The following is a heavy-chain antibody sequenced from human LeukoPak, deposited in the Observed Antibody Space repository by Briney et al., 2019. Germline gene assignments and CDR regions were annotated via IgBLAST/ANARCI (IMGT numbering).Heavy chain of an antibody. Sequence: GASVKVSCTASRYTFAGYSMHWVRQAPGQGLEWMGWINPNSGGTNYAQKFQGRVTMTGDTSISTAYMELSRLTSDDTAVYYCARGRGSYSLDYWGQGTLVTVSS. V-gene: IGHV1-2*02. CDR2: INPNSGGT. J-gene: IGHJ4*02. CDR3: ARGRGSYSLDY. CDR1: RYTFAGYS. D-gene: IGHD1-26*01.